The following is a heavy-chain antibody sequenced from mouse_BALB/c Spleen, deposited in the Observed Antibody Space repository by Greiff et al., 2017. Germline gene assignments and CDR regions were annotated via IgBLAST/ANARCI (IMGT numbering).Heavy chain of an antibody. CDR2: ISTYYGDA. CDR1: GYTFTDYA. D-gene: IGHD2-4*01. V-gene: IGHV1S137*01. Sequence: QVQLKESGAELVRPGVSVKISCKGSGYTFTDYAMHWVKQSHAKSLEWIGVISTYYGDASYNQKFKGKATMTVDKSSSTAYMELARLTSEDSAIYYCARYYDPYYFDYWGQGTTLTVSS. CDR3: ARYYDPYYFDY. J-gene: IGHJ2*01.